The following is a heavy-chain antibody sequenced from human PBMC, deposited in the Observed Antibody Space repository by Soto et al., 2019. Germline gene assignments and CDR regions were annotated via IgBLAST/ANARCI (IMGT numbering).Heavy chain of an antibody. Sequence: PSETLSLTCAVSGGSISSGGYSCNWIRQPPGKGLEWIGYIYHSGSTYYNPSLKSRVTISVDRSKNQFSLKLSSVTAADTAVYYCARGLGPWGQGTLVTVSS. J-gene: IGHJ5*02. CDR1: GGSISSGGYS. V-gene: IGHV4-30-2*01. CDR3: ARGLGP. D-gene: IGHD3-10*01. CDR2: IYHSGST.